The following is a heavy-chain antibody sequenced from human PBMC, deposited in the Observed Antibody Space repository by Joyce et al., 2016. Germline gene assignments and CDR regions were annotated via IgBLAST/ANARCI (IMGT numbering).Heavy chain of an antibody. Sequence: EVQLVESGGGLVQPGGSLRLSCAASGFTFSGTSMSWLRQAPGGGLEWVANIKQDGSAVYYLDSGKGRFTVSRDNARSLVHLQMVSLRVEDTALYYCARGKAFDVWGQGTMVTVSS. CDR2: IKQDGSAV. V-gene: IGHV3-7*01. CDR1: GFTFSGTS. CDR3: ARGKAFDV. J-gene: IGHJ3*01.